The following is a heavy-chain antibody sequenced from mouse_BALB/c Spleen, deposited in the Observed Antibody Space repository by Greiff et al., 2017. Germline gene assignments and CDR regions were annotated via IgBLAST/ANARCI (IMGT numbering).Heavy chain of an antibody. CDR2: INPYYGST. J-gene: IGHJ2*01. D-gene: IGHD3-1*01. Sequence: EVQLQQTGPELVKPGASVKISCKASGYSFTDYIMLWVKQSHGKSLEWIGNINPYYGSTSYNLKFKGKATLTVDKSSSTAYMQLNSLTSEDSAVYYCARWRSSSGYDDYYFDYWGQGTTLTVSS. CDR1: GYSFTDYI. CDR3: ARWRSSSGYDDYYFDY. V-gene: IGHV1-39*01.